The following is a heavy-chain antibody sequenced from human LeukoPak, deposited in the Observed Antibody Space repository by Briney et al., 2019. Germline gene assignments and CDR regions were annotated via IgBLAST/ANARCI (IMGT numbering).Heavy chain of an antibody. Sequence: GGSLRLSCAASGFTFSSYWMHWARQAPGKGLVWVSHINGDGGSTTYADSVKGRFTIPRDNAKNSLYLQMNSLRAEDTALYYCARHSPLWNYWGQGTLVTVSS. CDR3: ARHSPLWNY. D-gene: IGHD1-1*01. CDR1: GFTFSSYW. J-gene: IGHJ4*02. V-gene: IGHV3-74*01. CDR2: INGDGGST.